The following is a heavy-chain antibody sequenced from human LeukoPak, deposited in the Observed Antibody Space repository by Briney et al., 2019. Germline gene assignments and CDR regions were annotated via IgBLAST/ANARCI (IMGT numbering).Heavy chain of an antibody. J-gene: IGHJ4*02. CDR3: ATSIHYDILTGYVFDY. V-gene: IGHV1-8*01. D-gene: IGHD3-9*01. Sequence: AASVKVSCKASGYTFTSYDINWVRQATGQGLEWMGWMNPNSGNTGYAQKFQGRVTMTRNTSISTACMELSSLRSEDTAVYYCATSIHYDILTGYVFDYWGQGTLVTVSS. CDR1: GYTFTSYD. CDR2: MNPNSGNT.